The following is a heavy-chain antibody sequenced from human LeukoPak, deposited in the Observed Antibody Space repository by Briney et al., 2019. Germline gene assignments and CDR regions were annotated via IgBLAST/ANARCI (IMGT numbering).Heavy chain of an antibody. CDR1: GYTFTSYE. V-gene: IGHV1-8*01. CDR3: ARGAPIWFGEFPSMDV. D-gene: IGHD3-10*01. CDR2: MNPNSGNT. Sequence: GASVKVSCKASGYTFTSYEITWVRQAPGQGLEWMGWMNPNSGNTGHAQKFQGRVTMTRNTSISTAYMELSSLRSEDTAVYYCARGAPIWFGEFPSMDVWGKGTTVTVSS. J-gene: IGHJ6*03.